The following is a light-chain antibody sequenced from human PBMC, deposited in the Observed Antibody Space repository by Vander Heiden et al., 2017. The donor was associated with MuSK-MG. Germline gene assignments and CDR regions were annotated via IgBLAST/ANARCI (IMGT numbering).Light chain of an antibody. CDR3: RQALQTPRT. CDR1: ESLLHSNGYTY. V-gene: IGKV2-28*01. Sequence: DIVMTQSPLSLPVTPGEPASISCRSNESLLHSNGYTYLDWYLQKPGQSPHLLIYLGFNRAAGVPDRFSGSGSGTDFTLKIRRVEAEDLGVFYCRQALQTPRTFGQGTIMEIK. J-gene: IGKJ2*01. CDR2: LGF.